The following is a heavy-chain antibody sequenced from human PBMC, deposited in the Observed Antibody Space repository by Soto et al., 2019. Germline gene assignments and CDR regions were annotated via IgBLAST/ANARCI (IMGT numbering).Heavy chain of an antibody. Sequence: PSETLSLTCSVSGGSISSFFWSWVRQPTGKGLEWIGYIFYNGNTNYNPSFESRVTMSVDTSKNQFSLNLSSVTAADTAVYYCARDRGGSYSHFDYWGQGTRVTVSS. D-gene: IGHD1-26*01. J-gene: IGHJ4*02. V-gene: IGHV4-59*01. CDR2: IFYNGNT. CDR3: ARDRGGSYSHFDY. CDR1: GGSISSFF.